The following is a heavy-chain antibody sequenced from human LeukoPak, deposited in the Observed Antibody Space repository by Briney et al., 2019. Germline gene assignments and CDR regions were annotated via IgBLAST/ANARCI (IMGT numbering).Heavy chain of an antibody. CDR2: IYYSGST. J-gene: IGHJ5*02. Sequence: SETLSLTCTVSGGSISSYYWSWLRQPPGKGLEWIGYIYYSGSTNYNPSLKSRVTISVDTSKNQFSLKLSSVTAVDTAVYYCASDEYCSGGSCYSDWFDPWGQGTLVTVSS. V-gene: IGHV4-59*01. D-gene: IGHD2-15*01. CDR3: ASDEYCSGGSCYSDWFDP. CDR1: GGSISSYY.